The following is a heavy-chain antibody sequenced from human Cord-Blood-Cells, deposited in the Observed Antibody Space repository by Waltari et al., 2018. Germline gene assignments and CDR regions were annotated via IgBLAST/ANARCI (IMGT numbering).Heavy chain of an antibody. CDR2: IRYDGSNK. CDR1: GYTFSSYG. CDR3: AKAPNPGNWFDP. Sequence: CAASGYTFSSYGMHWVRQAPGKGLEWVAFIRYDGSNKYYADSVKCRFTISRDNSKNTLYLQMTSLRAEDTAVYYCAKAPNPGNWFDPWGQGTLVTVSS. J-gene: IGHJ5*02. V-gene: IGHV3-30*02.